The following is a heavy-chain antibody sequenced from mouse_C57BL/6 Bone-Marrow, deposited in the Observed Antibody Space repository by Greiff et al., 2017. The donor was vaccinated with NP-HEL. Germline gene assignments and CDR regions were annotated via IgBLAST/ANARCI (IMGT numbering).Heavy chain of an antibody. D-gene: IGHD1-1*01. Sequence: VQLQQSGPELVKPGASVKISCKASGYTFTDYYMNWVKQSHGKSLEWIGDINPNNGGTSYNQKFKGKATLTVDKSSSTAYMELRSLTSEDSAVYYCAREGYYGSSDDYAMDYWGQGTSVTVSS. V-gene: IGHV1-26*01. CDR3: AREGYYGSSDDYAMDY. CDR1: GYTFTDYY. CDR2: INPNNGGT. J-gene: IGHJ4*01.